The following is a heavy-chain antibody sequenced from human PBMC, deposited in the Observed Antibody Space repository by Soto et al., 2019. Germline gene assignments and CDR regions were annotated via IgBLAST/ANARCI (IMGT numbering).Heavy chain of an antibody. Sequence: VQLVESGGGLVKPGGSLRLSCAASGFTFSSYAMHWVRQAPGKGLEWVAVISYDGSNKYYADSVKGRFTISRDNSKNTLYLQMNSLRAEDTAVYYCARDGETGDKGYYYGMDVWGQGTTVTVSS. CDR1: GFTFSSYA. D-gene: IGHD7-27*01. J-gene: IGHJ6*02. CDR2: ISYDGSNK. V-gene: IGHV3-30-3*01. CDR3: ARDGETGDKGYYYGMDV.